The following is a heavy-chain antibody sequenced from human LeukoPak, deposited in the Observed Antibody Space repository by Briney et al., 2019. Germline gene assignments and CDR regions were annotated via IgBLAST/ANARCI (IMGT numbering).Heavy chain of an antibody. Sequence: GGSLRLSCAASGFTFSNAWMSWVRQAPGKGLEWVGRSKSKTDGGTTDYAAPVKGRFTISRDDSKNTLYLQMNSLKTEDTAVYYCTIDPDYWGQGTLVTVSP. V-gene: IGHV3-15*01. J-gene: IGHJ4*02. CDR2: SKSKTDGGTT. CDR1: GFTFSNAW. D-gene: IGHD2-15*01. CDR3: TIDPDY.